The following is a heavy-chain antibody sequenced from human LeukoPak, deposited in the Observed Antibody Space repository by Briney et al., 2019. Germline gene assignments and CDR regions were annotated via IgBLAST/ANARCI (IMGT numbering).Heavy chain of an antibody. Sequence: PGGSLRLSCAASGFTFSSYAMSWVRQAPGKGLEWVSAISGSGGSTYYADSVKGWFTISRDNSKNTLYLQMNSLRAEDTAVYYCAKWSNDYGELDYWGQGTLVTVSS. V-gene: IGHV3-23*01. D-gene: IGHD4-17*01. CDR3: AKWSNDYGELDY. CDR1: GFTFSSYA. J-gene: IGHJ4*02. CDR2: ISGSGGST.